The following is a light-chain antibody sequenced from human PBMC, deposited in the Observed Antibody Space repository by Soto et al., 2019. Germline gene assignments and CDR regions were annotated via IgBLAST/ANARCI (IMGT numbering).Light chain of an antibody. CDR1: QTIGAY. CDR3: QQRSYWPQYT. V-gene: IGKV3-11*01. J-gene: IGKJ5*01. Sequence: EVVMTQSPATLSVSPGERGTLSCRASQTIGAYLAWYQHKPGQAPRLLIFDASHRASGVPPRFSGSGSGTDFTLTISSLEPEDFAIYYCQQRSYWPQYTFGQGTRLEIK. CDR2: DAS.